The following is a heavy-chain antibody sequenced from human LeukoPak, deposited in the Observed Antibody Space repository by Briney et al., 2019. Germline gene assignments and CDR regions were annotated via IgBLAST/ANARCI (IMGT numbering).Heavy chain of an antibody. CDR3: ARGPLTYYYDSSGAHFDY. CDR1: GYTFTSYY. CDR2: INPSGGST. Sequence: ASVKVSCKASGYTFTSYYMHWVRQAPGQGLEWMGIINPSGGSTSYAQKFQGRVTMTRDTSTSTAYMELSSLRSEDTAVYYCARGPLTYYYDSSGAHFDYWGQGTLVTVSS. V-gene: IGHV1-46*01. J-gene: IGHJ4*02. D-gene: IGHD3-22*01.